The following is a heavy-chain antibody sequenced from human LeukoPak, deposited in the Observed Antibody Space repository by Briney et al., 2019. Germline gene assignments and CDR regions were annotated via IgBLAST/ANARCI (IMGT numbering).Heavy chain of an antibody. CDR1: GFTFSSHG. D-gene: IGHD3-3*01. CDR3: ARDSRRFWSGYYYNWFDP. V-gene: IGHV3-23*01. J-gene: IGHJ5*02. Sequence: GGSLRLSCAASGFTFSSHGMNWVRQAPGKGLEWVSGISGSGVITYYADSVKGRFTISRDNSKNTLYLQMNSLRAEDTAVYYCARDSRRFWSGYYYNWFDPWGQGTLVTVSS. CDR2: ISGSGVIT.